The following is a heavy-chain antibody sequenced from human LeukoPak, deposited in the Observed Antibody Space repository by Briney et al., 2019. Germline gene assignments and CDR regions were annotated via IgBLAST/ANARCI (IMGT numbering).Heavy chain of an antibody. CDR1: GYSFTSYW. Sequence: GESLQISCEGSGYSFTSYWIAWVRQMPGKGLEWMGIIYPGDSDTKYSPSFQGQVTISADKSISTAYLQWSSLKASDTAMYYCARHVHDSSGYYDDYWGQGTLVTVSS. J-gene: IGHJ4*02. D-gene: IGHD3-22*01. V-gene: IGHV5-51*01. CDR3: ARHVHDSSGYYDDY. CDR2: IYPGDSDT.